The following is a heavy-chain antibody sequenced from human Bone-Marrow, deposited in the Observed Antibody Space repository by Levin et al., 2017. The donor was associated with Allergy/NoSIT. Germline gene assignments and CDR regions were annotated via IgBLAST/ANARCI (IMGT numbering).Heavy chain of an antibody. Sequence: SETLSLTCTVSGGSISSYYWSWIRQPPGKGLEWIGYIYYSGSTNYNPSLKSRVTISVDTSKNQFSLKLSSVTAADTAVYYCAAAYSHRWLQFWGQGTLVTVSS. CDR1: GGSISSYY. CDR2: IYYSGST. D-gene: IGHD2-15*01. V-gene: IGHV4-59*01. CDR3: AAAYSHRWLQF. J-gene: IGHJ4*02.